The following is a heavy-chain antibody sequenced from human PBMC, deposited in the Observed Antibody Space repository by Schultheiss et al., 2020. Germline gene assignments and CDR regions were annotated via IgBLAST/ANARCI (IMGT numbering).Heavy chain of an antibody. V-gene: IGHV1-2*02. CDR3: ARTPQYTPRLRFLEWLSYGRDV. CDR1: GGTFSSYA. J-gene: IGHJ6*02. D-gene: IGHD3-3*01. CDR2: INPNSGGT. Sequence: ASVKVSCKASGGTFSSYAISWVRQAPGQGLEWMGWINPNSGGTNYAQKFQGRVTMTRDTSISTAYMELSSLRSEDTAVYYCARTPQYTPRLRFLEWLSYGRDVWGQGNTGTVSS.